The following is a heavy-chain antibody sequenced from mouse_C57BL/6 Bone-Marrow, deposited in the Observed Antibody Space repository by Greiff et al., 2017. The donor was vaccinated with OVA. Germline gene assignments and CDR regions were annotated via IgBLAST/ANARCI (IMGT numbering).Heavy chain of an antibody. Sequence: EVKLMESGGGLVQPKGSLKLSCAASGFSFNTYAMNWVRQAPGKGLEWVARIRSKSNNYATYYADSVKDRFTISRDDSESMLYLQMNNLKTEDTAMYYCVSSGYGAYWGQGTLVTVSA. D-gene: IGHD3-2*02. J-gene: IGHJ3*01. CDR1: GFSFNTYA. V-gene: IGHV10-1*01. CDR2: IRSKSNNYAT. CDR3: VSSGYGAY.